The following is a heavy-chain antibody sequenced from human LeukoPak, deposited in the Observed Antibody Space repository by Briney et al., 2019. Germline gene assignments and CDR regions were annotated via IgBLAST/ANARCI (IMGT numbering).Heavy chain of an antibody. CDR3: ARAPYGGNPDC. CDR2: IYYSGST. D-gene: IGHD4-23*01. J-gene: IGHJ4*02. V-gene: IGHV4-59*01. CDR1: GGSISSYY. Sequence: SETLSLTCTVSGGSISSYYWSWIRQPPGKGLEWIGYIYYSGSTNYNPSLKSRVNISVDTSKNQFSLKLSSVSAADTAVYYCARAPYGGNPDCWGQGTLVTVSS.